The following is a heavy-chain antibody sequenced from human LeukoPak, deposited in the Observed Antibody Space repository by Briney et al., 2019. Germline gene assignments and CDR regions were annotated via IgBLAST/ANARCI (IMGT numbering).Heavy chain of an antibody. V-gene: IGHV4-39*01. J-gene: IGHJ4*02. CDR2: IYYSGST. CDR1: GGSISSSNHY. Sequence: PSETLSLTCSVSGGSISSSNHYWGWIRPPPGKGLEWIGSIYYSGSTYYNPSLKSRVTISVDTSKNQFSLKLSSVTAADTAVYYCARHRGYYGSGSNVDYWGQGTLVTVSS. D-gene: IGHD3-10*01. CDR3: ARHRGYYGSGSNVDY.